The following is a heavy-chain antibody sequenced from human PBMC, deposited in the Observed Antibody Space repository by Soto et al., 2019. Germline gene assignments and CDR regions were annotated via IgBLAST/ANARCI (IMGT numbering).Heavy chain of an antibody. CDR1: GFTFSSYA. D-gene: IGHD3-3*01. V-gene: IGHV3-23*01. CDR2: ISGSGGST. J-gene: IGHJ6*02. Sequence: GGSLRLSCAASGFTFSSYAMSWVRQAPGKGLEWVSAISGSGGSTYYADSVKGRFTISRDNSKNTLYLQMNSLRAEDTAVYYSAKSPYIGVVISNGMDVWGQGTTVTVSS. CDR3: AKSPYIGVVISNGMDV.